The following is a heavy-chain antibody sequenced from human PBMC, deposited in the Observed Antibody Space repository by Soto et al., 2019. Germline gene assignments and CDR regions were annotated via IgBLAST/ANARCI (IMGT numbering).Heavy chain of an antibody. J-gene: IGHJ4*02. V-gene: IGHV3-74*01. D-gene: IGHD3-22*01. CDR1: GFTFSSYW. CDR2: INSDGSRT. CDR3: ARGDGDYYDGNGYLGRH. Sequence: EVQLVESGGGLVQPGGSLRLSCAASGFTFSSYWMHWVRQAPGKGLVWVSRINSDGSRTSYADSAKGRFTISRDNAKNTLYLQMNSLRAKDTAVYYCARGDGDYYDGNGYLGRHWGQGTLVTVSS.